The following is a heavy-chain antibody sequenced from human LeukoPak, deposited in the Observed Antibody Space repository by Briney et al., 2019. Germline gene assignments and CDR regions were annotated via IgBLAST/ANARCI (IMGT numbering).Heavy chain of an antibody. CDR1: GYTFTSYY. J-gene: IGHJ6*04. D-gene: IGHD4-17*01. Sequence: ASVKVSCKASGYTFTSYYMHWVRQAPGQGLEWMGIINPSGGSTSYAQKFQGRVTMTRDTPTSTVYMELSSLRSEDTAVYYCARVPALYGDYYYGMDVWGKGTTVTVSS. CDR3: ARVPALYGDYYYGMDV. V-gene: IGHV1-46*01. CDR2: INPSGGST.